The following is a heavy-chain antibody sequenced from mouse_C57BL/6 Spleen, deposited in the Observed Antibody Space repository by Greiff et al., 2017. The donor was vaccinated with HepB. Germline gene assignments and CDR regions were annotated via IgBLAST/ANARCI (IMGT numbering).Heavy chain of an antibody. V-gene: IGHV1-52*01. J-gene: IGHJ2*01. Sequence: QVQLQQPGAELVRPGSSVKLSCKASGYTFTSYWMHWVKQRPIQGLEWIGNIDPSDSETHYNQKFKDKATLTVDKSSSTAYMQLSSLTSEDSAVYYCARGAAQVPLDYWGQGTTLTVSS. CDR1: GYTFTSYW. CDR2: IDPSDSET. CDR3: ARGAAQVPLDY. D-gene: IGHD3-2*02.